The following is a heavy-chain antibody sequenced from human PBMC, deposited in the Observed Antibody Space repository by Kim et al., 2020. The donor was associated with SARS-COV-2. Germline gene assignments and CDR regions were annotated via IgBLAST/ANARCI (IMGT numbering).Heavy chain of an antibody. Sequence: SETLSLTCTVSGGSISSYYWSWIRQPPGKGLEWIGYIYYSGSTNYNPSLKSRVTISVDTSKNQFSLKLSSVTAADTAVYYCARHGTSGWLPLGASLDYWGQGTLVTVSS. V-gene: IGHV4-59*08. J-gene: IGHJ4*02. CDR3: ARHGTSGWLPLGASLDY. CDR2: IYYSGST. CDR1: GGSISSYY. D-gene: IGHD5-12*01.